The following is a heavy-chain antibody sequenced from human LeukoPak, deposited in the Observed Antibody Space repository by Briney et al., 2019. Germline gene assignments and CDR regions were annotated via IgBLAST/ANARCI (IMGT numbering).Heavy chain of an antibody. CDR3: AREGGEWELLGYFDY. V-gene: IGHV4-59*11. CDR2: IYYSGST. Sequence: SETLSLTCTVSGGSISSHYWSWIRQPPGKGLEWIGYIYYSGSTNYNPSLKSRVTISVDTSKNQFSLKLSSVTAADTAVYYCAREGGEWELLGYFDYWGQGTLVTVS. D-gene: IGHD1-26*01. CDR1: GGSISSHY. J-gene: IGHJ4*02.